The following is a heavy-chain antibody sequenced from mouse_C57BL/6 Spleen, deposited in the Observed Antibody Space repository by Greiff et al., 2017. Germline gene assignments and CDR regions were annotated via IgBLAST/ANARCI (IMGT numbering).Heavy chain of an antibody. Sequence: VKLQESGAELVKPGASVKISCKASGYAFSSYWMNWVKQRPGQGLEWIGQIYPGDGDTNYNGKFKGKATLTADKSSSTAYMQLSSLTSEDSAVYFCARRTVVYCYFDGWGTGTTVTVSA. CDR1: GYAFSSYW. J-gene: IGHJ1*03. CDR2: IYPGDGDT. V-gene: IGHV1-80*01. CDR3: ARRTVVYCYFDG. D-gene: IGHD4-1*01.